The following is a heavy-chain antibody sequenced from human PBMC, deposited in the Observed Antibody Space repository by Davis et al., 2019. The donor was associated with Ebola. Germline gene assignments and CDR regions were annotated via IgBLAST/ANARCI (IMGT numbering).Heavy chain of an antibody. CDR3: ARDQTRYRSSSEEFDY. V-gene: IGHV1-2*02. J-gene: IGHJ4*02. D-gene: IGHD6-6*01. CDR1: GYTFTGHF. CDR2: INPNSGGT. Sequence: ASVKVSCKASGYTFTGHFMHWVRQAPGQGLEWLGWINPNSGGTNYAQKFQGRVTMTRDTSISTAYMELSRLRSDDTAVYYCARDQTRYRSSSEEFDYWGQGSLVTVSS.